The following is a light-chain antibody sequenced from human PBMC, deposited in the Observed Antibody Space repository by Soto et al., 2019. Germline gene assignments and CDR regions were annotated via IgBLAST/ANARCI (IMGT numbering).Light chain of an antibody. J-gene: IGKJ4*01. Sequence: DVQMTQSPSTLSASVGDRVNITCRASQFVAKWLAWYQQRPGKAPRLLIYKASILETGVPSRFSGSGSGTEFTLSISSLQPEDFAIYYCQQYIFYPTFGGGTKVEIK. V-gene: IGKV1-5*03. CDR1: QFVAKW. CDR3: QQYIFYPT. CDR2: KAS.